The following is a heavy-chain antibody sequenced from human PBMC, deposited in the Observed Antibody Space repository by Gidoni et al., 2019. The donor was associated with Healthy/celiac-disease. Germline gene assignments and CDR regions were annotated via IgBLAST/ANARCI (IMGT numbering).Heavy chain of an antibody. Sequence: ELQLVESGGGLVRPGGSLRLSCAASGFPFDDYGMSWVRQAPGKGLEWVYGINWNGGSTGYADSVKGRFTISRDNAKNSLYLQMNSLRAEDTALYHCARGPVPDYWGQGTLVTVSS. CDR3: ARGPVPDY. J-gene: IGHJ4*02. CDR1: GFPFDDYG. D-gene: IGHD6-6*01. V-gene: IGHV3-20*01. CDR2: INWNGGST.